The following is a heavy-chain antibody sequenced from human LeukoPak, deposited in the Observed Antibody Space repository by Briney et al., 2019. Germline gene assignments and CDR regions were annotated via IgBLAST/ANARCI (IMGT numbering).Heavy chain of an antibody. CDR3: ARDQERGSESYNWFDP. J-gene: IGHJ5*02. Sequence: KPSETLSLTCTVSGGSISSGSYYWSWIRQPAGKGLEWIGRIYTSGSTNYNPSLKSRVTISVDTSKNQFSLKLSSVTAADTAVYYCARDQERGSESYNWFDPWGQGTLVTVSS. CDR1: GGSISSGSYY. CDR2: IYTSGST. V-gene: IGHV4-61*02. D-gene: IGHD3-10*01.